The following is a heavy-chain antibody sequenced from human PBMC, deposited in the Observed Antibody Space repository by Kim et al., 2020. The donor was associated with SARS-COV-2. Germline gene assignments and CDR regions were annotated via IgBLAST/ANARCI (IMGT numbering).Heavy chain of an antibody. Sequence: ASVKVSCKASGYTFTSYAMHWVRQAPGQRLEWMGWINAGNGNTKYSQKFQGRVTITRDTSASTAYMELSSLRSEDTAVYYCARWGYYDSSGYYWGFDYWGQGTLVTVSS. D-gene: IGHD3-22*01. J-gene: IGHJ4*02. CDR1: GYTFTSYA. CDR3: ARWGYYDSSGYYWGFDY. V-gene: IGHV1-3*01. CDR2: INAGNGNT.